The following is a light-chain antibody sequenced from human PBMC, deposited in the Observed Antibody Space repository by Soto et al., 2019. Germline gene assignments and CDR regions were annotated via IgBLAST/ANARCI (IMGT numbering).Light chain of an antibody. CDR3: HEYGSSLWT. CDR1: QSVSTPY. CDR2: STS. J-gene: IGKJ1*01. Sequence: EHVLPQSPGTLSLSPGERATLSCRASQSVSTPYLAWYQQKPGQAPRLLIYSTSTRASGIPAWVIGSGSWTAFTLTISRLETDEFAVYDCHEYGSSLWTCGQGTNVEIK. V-gene: IGKV3-20*01.